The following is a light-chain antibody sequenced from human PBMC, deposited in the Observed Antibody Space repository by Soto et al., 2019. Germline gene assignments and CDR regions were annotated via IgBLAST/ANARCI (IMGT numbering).Light chain of an antibody. CDR1: SSDVGSYNL. Sequence: QSALTQPASVSGSPGQSITISCTGTSSDVGSYNLVSWYQQHPGKAPKLMIYEVSKRPSGVSNRFSGSKSGNMASLTISGLQAEDEADYYCCSYAGSSTSLYVFGTGTKLTVL. CDR3: CSYAGSSTSLYV. V-gene: IGLV2-23*02. CDR2: EVS. J-gene: IGLJ1*01.